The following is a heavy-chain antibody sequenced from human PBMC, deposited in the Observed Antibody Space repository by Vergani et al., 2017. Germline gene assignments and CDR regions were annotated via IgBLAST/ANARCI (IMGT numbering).Heavy chain of an antibody. Sequence: QVQLVQSGSELKKPGASVKVSCKASGYTFTSYAMNWVRQAPGQGLEWMGWINTNTGNPTYAQGFTGRFVFSLDTSVSTAYLQISSLKAEDTAVYYCARDVDLSSGWSISFYYYYGMDVWGQGTKVTVAS. V-gene: IGHV7-4-1*02. D-gene: IGHD6-19*01. CDR2: INTNTGNP. CDR1: GYTFTSYA. J-gene: IGHJ6*02. CDR3: ARDVDLSSGWSISFYYYYGMDV.